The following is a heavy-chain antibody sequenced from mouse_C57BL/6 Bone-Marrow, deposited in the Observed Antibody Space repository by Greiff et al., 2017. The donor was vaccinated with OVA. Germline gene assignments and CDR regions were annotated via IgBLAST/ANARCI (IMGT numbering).Heavy chain of an antibody. V-gene: IGHV10-1*01. D-gene: IGHD4-1*01. Sequence: EVQGVESGGGLVQPKGSLKLSCAASGFSFNTYAMNWVRQAPGKGLEWVASIRSKSNNYATYYAVSVKDRFTISRDDSVSMLCLQMNNLEAEDTAIYYCVLGRYFDVWGTGTTVTVSS. CDR2: IRSKSNNYAT. CDR3: VLGRYFDV. J-gene: IGHJ1*03. CDR1: GFSFNTYA.